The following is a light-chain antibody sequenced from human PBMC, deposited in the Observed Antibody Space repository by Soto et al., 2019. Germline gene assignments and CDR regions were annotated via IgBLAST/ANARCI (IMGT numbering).Light chain of an antibody. J-gene: IGLJ1*01. Sequence: QSAPTQPRSVSGSPGQSVTVSCIGTSSDVGDYNSVSWYQQHPGKAPKLMIYDVSKRPSGVPDRFSGSKSGNTASLTISGLQAEVEADYYCCSYVGGYSYVFGIGTKVTV. CDR3: CSYVGGYSYV. V-gene: IGLV2-11*01. CDR2: DVS. CDR1: SSDVGDYNS.